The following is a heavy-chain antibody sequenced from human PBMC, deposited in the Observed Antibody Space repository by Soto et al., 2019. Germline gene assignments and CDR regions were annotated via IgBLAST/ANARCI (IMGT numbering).Heavy chain of an antibody. Sequence: GGSLRLSCAASGFTFDDYTMHWVRQAPGKGLEWVSLISWDGGSTYYADSVKGRFTISRDNSKNSLYLQMNSLRTEDTALYYCAKDITSLLPPSGMDVWGQGTTVTVSS. CDR2: ISWDGGST. CDR1: GFTFDDYT. V-gene: IGHV3-43*01. D-gene: IGHD2-21*02. J-gene: IGHJ6*02. CDR3: AKDITSLLPPSGMDV.